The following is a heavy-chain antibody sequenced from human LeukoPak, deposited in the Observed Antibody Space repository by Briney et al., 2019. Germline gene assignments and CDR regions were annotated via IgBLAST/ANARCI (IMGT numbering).Heavy chain of an antibody. V-gene: IGHV3-23*01. CDR3: AKDLQGSSGP. CDR1: GFTFSSYA. Sequence: GGSLRLSCAGSGFTFSSYAMTWVRQAPGKGLEWVSTISGTYSTWYADSVKGRFTISRDNSKDTLFLQMNSLRAEDTAVYYCAKDLQGSSGPWGQGTLVIVSS. CDR2: ISGTYST. J-gene: IGHJ5*02. D-gene: IGHD6-19*01.